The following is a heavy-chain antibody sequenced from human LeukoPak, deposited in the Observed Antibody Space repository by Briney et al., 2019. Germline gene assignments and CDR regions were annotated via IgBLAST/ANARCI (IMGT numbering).Heavy chain of an antibody. CDR1: GYTFTNND. CDR3: ASGSSLQADAFGI. CDR2: ISAYNGNT. D-gene: IGHD1-26*01. J-gene: IGHJ3*02. V-gene: IGHV1-18*01. Sequence: ASVKVSCKASGYTFTNNDIHWVRQAPGQGLEWMGWISAYNGNTNYAQKLQGRVTMTTDTSTSTAYMELRSLRSDDTAVYYCASGSSLQADAFGIWGQGTMVTVSS.